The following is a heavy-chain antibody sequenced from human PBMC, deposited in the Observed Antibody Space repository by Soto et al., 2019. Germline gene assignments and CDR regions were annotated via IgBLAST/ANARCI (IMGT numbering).Heavy chain of an antibody. CDR1: GFTCSNAW. D-gene: IGHD3-22*01. Sequence: PGGSLRLCCRASGFTCSNAWINWVRQAPGKGLEWVGRVKSKNDGGTTDFAAPVKGRFAISRDDSKNMVYLEMNSLQTEDTAIYYCTTDSYITSIIVRFDYWGHGTLVTVSS. CDR2: VKSKNDGGTT. V-gene: IGHV3-15*07. J-gene: IGHJ4*01. CDR3: TTDSYITSIIVRFDY.